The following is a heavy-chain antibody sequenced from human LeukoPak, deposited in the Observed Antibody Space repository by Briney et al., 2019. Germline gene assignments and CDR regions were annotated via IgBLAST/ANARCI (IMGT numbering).Heavy chain of an antibody. V-gene: IGHV3-74*01. CDR1: GFTFSNFW. J-gene: IGHJ4*02. CDR3: ARAGRWLQN. Sequence: GGSLRLSCAASGFTFSNFWMHWVRQAPGEGLMWVSRITSDGSSTNYADPVKGRFTISRDNAKNTLYLQMNSLRAEDTAVYYCARAGRWLQNWGQGTLVTVSS. CDR2: ITSDGSST. D-gene: IGHD5-24*01.